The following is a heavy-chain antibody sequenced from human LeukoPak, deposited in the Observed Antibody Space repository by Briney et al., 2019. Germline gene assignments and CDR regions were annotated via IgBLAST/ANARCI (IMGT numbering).Heavy chain of an antibody. D-gene: IGHD3-22*01. CDR3: AREYCYDSTGVDY. V-gene: IGHV3-33*01. J-gene: IGHJ4*02. CDR2: IWYDGSNK. CDR1: GFTFSSYG. Sequence: GGSLRLSCAASGFTFSSYGMHWVRQAPGKGLEWVAVIWYDGSNKYYADSVKGRFTISRDNSKNTLYLQMNSLRAEDTAVYYCAREYCYDSTGVDYWGQGTLVTVSS.